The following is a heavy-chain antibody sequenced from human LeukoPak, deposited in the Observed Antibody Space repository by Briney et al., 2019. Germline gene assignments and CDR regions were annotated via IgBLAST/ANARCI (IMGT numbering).Heavy chain of an antibody. CDR2: INHSGST. CDR1: GVSFSGCY. V-gene: IGHV4-34*01. CDR3: ARGRIGYYYGSGSFYYGMDV. D-gene: IGHD3-10*01. J-gene: IGHJ6*02. Sequence: SETLSLTCAVYGVSFSGCYWSWIRQPPGKGLEWIGEINHSGSTNYNPSLKRRVTISIDTSKNQFSLKLSSVTAADTAVYYCARGRIGYYYGSGSFYYGMDVWGQGTTVTVSS.